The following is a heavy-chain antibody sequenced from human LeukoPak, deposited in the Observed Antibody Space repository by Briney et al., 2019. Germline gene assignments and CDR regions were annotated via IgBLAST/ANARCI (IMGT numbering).Heavy chain of an antibody. Sequence: PGASLRLSCAASGFTFSSFAMSWVRQAPGKGLEWVSSIGGNHGGTYFADSAKGRFTISRDNSKNTLFLQMNSLRAEDTAVYYCAKGPAVAGMYYFDYWGQGTLVTVSS. CDR1: GFTFSSFA. V-gene: IGHV3-23*01. CDR3: AKGPAVAGMYYFDY. D-gene: IGHD6-19*01. CDR2: IGGNHGGT. J-gene: IGHJ4*02.